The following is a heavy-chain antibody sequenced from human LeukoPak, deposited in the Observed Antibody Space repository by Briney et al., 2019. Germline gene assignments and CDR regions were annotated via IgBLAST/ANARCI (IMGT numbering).Heavy chain of an antibody. CDR2: FIPMVGIA. J-gene: IGHJ6*02. CDR1: GGSFSRNA. D-gene: IGHD2-2*02. CDR3: ARIQAVGVPVAIDAYYSYGMDV. Sequence: GASVKVSCKASGGSFSRNANSWVRQAPGQGLEWMGRFIPMVGIATYAQKFQGRVTITEDRSTSTAYMELSSLRSEDTAVYYCARIQAVGVPVAIDAYYSYGMDVWGQGTAVSVSS. V-gene: IGHV1-69*04.